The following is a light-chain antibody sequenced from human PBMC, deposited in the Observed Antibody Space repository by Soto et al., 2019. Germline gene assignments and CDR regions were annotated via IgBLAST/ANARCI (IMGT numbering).Light chain of an antibody. CDR3: QQYNNWPWT. Sequence: ETVITQAPVSLSLPPWTRAXRYSRASQSVSSNLAWYQQKPGQAPRLLIYDASIRATGIPARFSGSGSGTDFTLTISSLQSEDFAVYYCQQYNNWPWTFGQGTKVDIK. CDR2: DAS. V-gene: IGKV3-15*01. J-gene: IGKJ1*01. CDR1: QSVSSN.